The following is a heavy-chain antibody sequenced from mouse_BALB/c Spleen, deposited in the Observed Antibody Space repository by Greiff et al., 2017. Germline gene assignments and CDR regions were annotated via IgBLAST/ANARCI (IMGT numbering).Heavy chain of an antibody. Sequence: EVHLVESGGGLVQPGGSLKLSCAASGFTFSSYTMSWVRQTPEKRLEWVAYISNGGGSTYYPDTVKGRFTISRDNAKNTLYLQMSSLKSEDTAMYYCARPPYGNYGFAYWGQGTLVTVSA. V-gene: IGHV5-12-2*01. J-gene: IGHJ3*01. D-gene: IGHD2-1*01. CDR2: ISNGGGST. CDR1: GFTFSSYT. CDR3: ARPPYGNYGFAY.